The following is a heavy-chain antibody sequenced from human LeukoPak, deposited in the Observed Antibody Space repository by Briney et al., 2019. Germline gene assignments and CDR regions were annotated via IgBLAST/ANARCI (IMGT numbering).Heavy chain of an antibody. CDR3: ARDHWLFSSKTWYYYGMDV. CDR1: GGSISPYY. J-gene: IGHJ6*02. D-gene: IGHD3-9*01. Sequence: PSETLSLTCVVSGGSISPYYWSWIRQSPGKGLEWIGYIHPSGSASYNPSLKSRVTIFVDTSKNLFSLILTSVSASDTAIYYCARDHWLFSSKTWYYYGMDVWGQGTTVTVSS. CDR2: IHPSGSA. V-gene: IGHV4-59*01.